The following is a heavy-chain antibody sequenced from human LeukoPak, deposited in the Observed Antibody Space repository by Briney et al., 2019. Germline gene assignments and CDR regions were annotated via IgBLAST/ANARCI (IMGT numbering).Heavy chain of an antibody. CDR2: INGCGGST. D-gene: IGHD3-22*01. CDR3: AKESPNYYDSSGYYYGFDY. Sequence: PGGSLRLPCAASGFIFSSYAMSGLRQARGRGVEWVAAINGCGGSTYYADSVKGRFTISRDNSKNTLYLQMNSLRAEDTAVYYCAKESPNYYDSSGYYYGFDYWGQGTLVTVSS. CDR1: GFIFSSYA. V-gene: IGHV3-23*01. J-gene: IGHJ4*02.